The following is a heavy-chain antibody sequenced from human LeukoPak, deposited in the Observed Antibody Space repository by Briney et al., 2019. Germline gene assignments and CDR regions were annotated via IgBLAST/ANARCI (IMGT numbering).Heavy chain of an antibody. J-gene: IGHJ4*02. CDR2: INAGNGNT. V-gene: IGHV1-3*01. CDR1: GYSFTNYA. CDR3: ARSIVYSSDSNGGYYFDN. Sequence: GASVKVSCKASGYSFTNYAIHWVRQAPGQRLEWMGWINAGNGNTKCSQKFQARVAIIRDTSARIAYMDLSNLTSEDTAVYYCARSIVYSSDSNGGYYFDNWGQGTLVTVSS. D-gene: IGHD3-22*01.